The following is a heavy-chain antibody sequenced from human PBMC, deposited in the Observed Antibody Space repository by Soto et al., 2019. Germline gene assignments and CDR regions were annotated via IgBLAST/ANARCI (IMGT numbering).Heavy chain of an antibody. CDR1: GVSISPYY. V-gene: IGHV4-59*01. CDR2: IYYSGNT. Sequence: SETLSLTCTFSGVSISPYYRSWIRQPPGKGLEWIGYIYYSGNTEYNPSLKSRVTISVDTSKNQFSLKLSSVTAADTAVYYCARDWHYYDSSGYPRVYGMDVWGQGTTVTVSS. J-gene: IGHJ6*02. D-gene: IGHD3-22*01. CDR3: ARDWHYYDSSGYPRVYGMDV.